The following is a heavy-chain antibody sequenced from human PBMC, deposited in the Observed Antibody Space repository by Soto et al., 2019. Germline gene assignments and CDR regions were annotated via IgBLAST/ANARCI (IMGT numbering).Heavy chain of an antibody. Sequence: SETLSLTCAVYGGSFSGYYWSWIRQPPGKGLEWIGEINHSGSTNYNPSLKSRVTISVDTSKNQFSLKLSSVTAADTAVYYCARVNYGRHAPWGQGTLVTVSS. CDR1: GGSFSGYY. CDR2: INHSGST. CDR3: ARVNYGRHAP. V-gene: IGHV4-34*01. D-gene: IGHD4-17*01. J-gene: IGHJ5*02.